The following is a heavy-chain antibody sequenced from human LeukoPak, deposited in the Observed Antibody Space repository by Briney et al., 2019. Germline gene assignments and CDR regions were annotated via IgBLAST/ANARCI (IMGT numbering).Heavy chain of an antibody. V-gene: IGHV3-23*01. CDR3: AKRSPSYYFDY. CDR1: GFTFSSYA. CDR2: IGASGGST. J-gene: IGHJ4*02. D-gene: IGHD6-6*01. Sequence: GGSLRLSCATSGFTFSSYAMSWVRQAPGKGLEWVSGIGASGGSTYYADSVKGRFTISRDNSKNTLYLQMNSLRAEDTALYYCAKRSPSYYFDYWGQGTLVTVSS.